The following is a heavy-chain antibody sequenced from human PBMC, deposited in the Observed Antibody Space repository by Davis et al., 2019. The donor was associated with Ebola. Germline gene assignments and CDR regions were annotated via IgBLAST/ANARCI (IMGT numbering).Heavy chain of an antibody. V-gene: IGHV1-69*04. CDR1: GGTFSSYA. Sequence: SVKVSCKASGGTFSSYAISWVRQAPGQGLEWMGRIIPILGIANYAQKFQGRVTITADKSTSTAYMELSSLRSEDTAVYYCAHRGLNYYGSGHYYYYGMDVWGQGTTVTVSS. CDR2: IIPILGIA. CDR3: AHRGLNYYGSGHYYYYGMDV. D-gene: IGHD3-10*01. J-gene: IGHJ6*02.